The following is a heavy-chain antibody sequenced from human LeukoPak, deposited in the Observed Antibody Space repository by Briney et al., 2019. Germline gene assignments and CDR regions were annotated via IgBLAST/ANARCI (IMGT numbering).Heavy chain of an antibody. D-gene: IGHD5-24*01. J-gene: IGHJ4*02. CDR1: GGSISSYY. CDR2: IYYSGST. CDR3: ARIRVEMATIGSFYYFDY. Sequence: PSETLSLTCTVSGGSISSYYWSWIRQPPGKGLEWIGYIYYSGSTNYNASLKSRVTISVDTSKNQFSLKLSSVTAADTAVYYCARIRVEMATIGSFYYFDYWGQGTLVTVSS. V-gene: IGHV4-59*01.